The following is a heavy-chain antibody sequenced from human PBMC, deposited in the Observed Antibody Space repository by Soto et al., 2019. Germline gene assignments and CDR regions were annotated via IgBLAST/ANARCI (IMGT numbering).Heavy chain of an antibody. D-gene: IGHD2-15*01. CDR2: IYYSGDT. CDR3: AREWSGGRRDGNPDKYYGMDV. J-gene: IGHJ6*02. CDR1: VGSISSGSFY. Sequence: QVQLQESGPGLVKPSQPLSLTCTVSVGSISSGSFYWPWIRQPPGKGLEFIGYIYYSGDTYYNPSLRSRVIISLDPSKNQFSLRLNSVTAADTAVYYCAREWSGGRRDGNPDKYYGMDVWGQGTKVTVSS. V-gene: IGHV4-31*03.